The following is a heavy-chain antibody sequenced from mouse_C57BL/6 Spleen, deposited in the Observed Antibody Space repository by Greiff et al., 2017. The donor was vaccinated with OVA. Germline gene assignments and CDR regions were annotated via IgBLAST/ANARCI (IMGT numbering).Heavy chain of an antibody. V-gene: IGHV1-61*01. CDR1: GYTFTSYW. J-gene: IGHJ2*01. CDR2: IYPSDSET. Sequence: VKLQQPGAELVRPGSSVKLSCKASGYTFTSYWMDWVKQRPGQGLEWIGNIYPSDSETHYNQKFKDKATLTVDKSSSTAYMQLSSLTSEDSAVYYCARWGDYYGSSLFDYWGQGTTLTVSS. CDR3: ARWGDYYGSSLFDY. D-gene: IGHD1-1*01.